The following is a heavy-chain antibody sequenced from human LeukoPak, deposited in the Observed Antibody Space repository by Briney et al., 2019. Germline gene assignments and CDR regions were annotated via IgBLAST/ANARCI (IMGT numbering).Heavy chain of an antibody. Sequence: DLNNKYYADSVKGRFTISRDNSKNTLYLQMNSLRAEDTAVYYCAKDSLYQLPSPSFFDYWGQGTLVTVSS. CDR2: DLNNK. D-gene: IGHD2-2*01. CDR3: AKDSLYQLPSPSFFDY. J-gene: IGHJ4*02. V-gene: IGHV3-30*02.